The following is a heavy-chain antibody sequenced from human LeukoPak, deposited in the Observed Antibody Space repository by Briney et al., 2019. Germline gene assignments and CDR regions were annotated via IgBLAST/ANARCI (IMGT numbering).Heavy chain of an antibody. CDR2: ISYDGSNK. Sequence: GGSLRLSCAAPGFTFSIYAMHWVRQAPGKGLEWVAVISYDGSNKYYADSVKGRFTISRDNSKNTLYLQMNSLRAEDTAVYYCARSGAYYDSSGYYYYYYGMDVWGQGTTVTVSS. D-gene: IGHD3-22*01. CDR3: ARSGAYYDSSGYYYYYYGMDV. V-gene: IGHV3-30*04. CDR1: GFTFSIYA. J-gene: IGHJ6*02.